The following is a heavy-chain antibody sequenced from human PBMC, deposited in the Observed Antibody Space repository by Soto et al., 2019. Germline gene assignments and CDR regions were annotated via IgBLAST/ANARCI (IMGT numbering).Heavy chain of an antibody. V-gene: IGHV3-21*01. CDR1: GFAFNNYG. Sequence: GGSLRLSCTVSGFAFNNYGINWVRQAPGKGLEWVSSISKSDYTYYSDSVKGRFTISRDNAKSSVSLQMNTLRVEDTAVYYCAREDSIIIPAVSDFWGQGTLVTVS. J-gene: IGHJ4*02. D-gene: IGHD2-2*01. CDR3: AREDSIIIPAVSDF. CDR2: ISKSDYT.